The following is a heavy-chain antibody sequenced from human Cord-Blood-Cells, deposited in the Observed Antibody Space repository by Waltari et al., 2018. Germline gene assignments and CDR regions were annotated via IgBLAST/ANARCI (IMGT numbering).Heavy chain of an antibody. Sequence: QVQLVESGGGVVQPGRSLRLSCAASGFTFSSYGMHWARPAPGKGREWVAVIWYDGSNKYYADSVKGRFTISRDNSKNTLYLQMNSLRAEDTAVYYCARDLIYYDSSGYYPTFGYWGQGTLVTVSS. CDR2: IWYDGSNK. D-gene: IGHD3-22*01. CDR1: GFTFSSYG. J-gene: IGHJ4*02. CDR3: ARDLIYYDSSGYYPTFGY. V-gene: IGHV3-33*01.